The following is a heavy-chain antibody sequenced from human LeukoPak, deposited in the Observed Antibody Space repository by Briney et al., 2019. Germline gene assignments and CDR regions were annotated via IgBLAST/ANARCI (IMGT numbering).Heavy chain of an antibody. V-gene: IGHV3-30*02. D-gene: IGHD2-15*01. CDR2: IRYDGSNK. CDR3: AKEGMDCSGGSCYKYFDY. CDR1: GFTFSSYG. Sequence: GGSLRLSCAVSGFTFSSYGMHWVRQAPGKGLEWVAFIRYDGSNKYYADSVKGRFTISRDNSKNTLYLQMNSLRAEDTAVYYCAKEGMDCSGGSCYKYFDYWGQGTLVTVSS. J-gene: IGHJ4*02.